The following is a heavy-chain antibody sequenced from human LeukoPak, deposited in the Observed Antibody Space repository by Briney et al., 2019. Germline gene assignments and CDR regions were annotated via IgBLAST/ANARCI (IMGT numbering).Heavy chain of an antibody. Sequence: GASVKVSCKASGYSFTTYDINWVRQATGQGLEWMGWMNLKSWYTGYAQKFQGRVTITRDPSTSTVYMELSSLRSEDTAVYYCARVAGSIDYWGQGTLVTVSS. V-gene: IGHV1-8*03. CDR1: GYSFTTYD. CDR2: MNLKSWYT. CDR3: ARVAGSIDY. J-gene: IGHJ4*02. D-gene: IGHD1-26*01.